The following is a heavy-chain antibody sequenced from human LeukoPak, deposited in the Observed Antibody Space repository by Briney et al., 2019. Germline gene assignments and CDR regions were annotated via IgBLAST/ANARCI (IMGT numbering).Heavy chain of an antibody. J-gene: IGHJ5*02. CDR2: INHSGST. D-gene: IGHD6-13*01. V-gene: IGHV4-34*01. CDR1: GGSFSGYY. Sequence: PSETLSLTCAVSGGSFSGYYWSWIRQPPGKGLEWIGEINHSGSTNYNPSLKSRVTISVDTSKNHFSLKLSSVTAADTAVYYCARSGSSWYHRNWFDPWGQGTLVTVSS. CDR3: ARSGSSWYHRNWFDP.